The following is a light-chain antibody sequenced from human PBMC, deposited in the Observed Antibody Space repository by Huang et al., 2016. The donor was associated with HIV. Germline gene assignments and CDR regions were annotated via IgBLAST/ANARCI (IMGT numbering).Light chain of an antibody. CDR1: QAISNY. CDR3: LQHHAYPRT. V-gene: IGKV1-17*03. Sequence: DIQMTQSPSAMSASVGDKFTITCRASQAISNYLVWFQRKPGRAPKRLKYAASSLQSGVPTGFSGRGYEKKFTLTISSLQPEDFANYYCLQHHAYPRTFGPGTKVEVK. J-gene: IGKJ1*01. CDR2: AAS.